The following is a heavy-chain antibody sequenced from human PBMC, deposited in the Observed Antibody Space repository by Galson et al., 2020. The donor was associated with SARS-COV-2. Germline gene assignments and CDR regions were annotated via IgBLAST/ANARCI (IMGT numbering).Heavy chain of an antibody. CDR2: IFYSGRT. D-gene: IGHD4-17*01. Sequence: ASETLFLTCTVSGGSISSSSHYWGWIRQPAGKGLEWIATIFYSGRTWYNPSLQSRVTISVDTSKNQFSLKVTSVTAADTAVYYCARHLGVYESDNGGQGTLVTVSS. V-gene: IGHV4-39*01. CDR1: GGSISSSSHY. J-gene: IGHJ4*02. CDR3: ARHLGVYESDN.